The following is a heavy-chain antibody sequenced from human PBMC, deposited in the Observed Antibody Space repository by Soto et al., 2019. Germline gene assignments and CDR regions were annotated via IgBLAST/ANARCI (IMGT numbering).Heavy chain of an antibody. J-gene: IGHJ3*02. CDR1: GGSISSYY. CDR2: IYYSGST. CDR3: ARRPRGVPAANDAFDI. V-gene: IGHV4-59*08. D-gene: IGHD2-2*01. Sequence: PSETLSLTCTVSGGSISSYYWGWIRQPPGKGLEWIGYIYYSGSTNYNPSLKSRVTISVDTSKNQFSLKLSSVTAADTAVYYCARRPRGVPAANDAFDIWGQGTMVTVSS.